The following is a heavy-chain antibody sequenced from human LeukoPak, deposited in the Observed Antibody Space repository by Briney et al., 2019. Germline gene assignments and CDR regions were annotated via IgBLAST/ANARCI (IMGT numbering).Heavy chain of an antibody. CDR3: AKDGRRDGYNNSPAGLAGFDY. CDR2: ISGSGGST. Sequence: PGGSLRLSCAASGFTFSSYAMSWVRQAPGKGLEWVSAISGSGGSTYYADSVKGRFTISRDNSKNTLYLQMNSLRAEDTAVYYCAKDGRRDGYNNSPAGLAGFDYWGQGTLVTVSS. J-gene: IGHJ4*02. D-gene: IGHD5-24*01. CDR1: GFTFSSYA. V-gene: IGHV3-23*01.